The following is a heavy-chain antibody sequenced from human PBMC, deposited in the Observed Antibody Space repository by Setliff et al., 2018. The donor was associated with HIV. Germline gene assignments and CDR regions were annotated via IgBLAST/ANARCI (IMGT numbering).Heavy chain of an antibody. J-gene: IGHJ3*02. Sequence: PGESLKISCQGSGYSFTTYWIGGVRQMPGKGLEWMGIIYPGDSDTRYSPSFQGQVTISADKSISAAFLQWSSLKASDTAMYYCARSYASDWVEAFDIWGQGTMVTVS. CDR1: GYSFTTYW. CDR2: IYPGDSDT. CDR3: ARSYASDWVEAFDI. D-gene: IGHD2-2*01. V-gene: IGHV5-51*01.